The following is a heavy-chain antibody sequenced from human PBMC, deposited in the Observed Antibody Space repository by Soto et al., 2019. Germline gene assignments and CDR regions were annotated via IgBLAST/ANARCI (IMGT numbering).Heavy chain of an antibody. CDR1: GFTFSSYW. Sequence: EVHLVESGGGLVQPGGSLRLSCAASGFTFSSYWMSWVRQAPGKGLEWVANIKYDGSEKYYVDSVKGRFTISRDNAKNSVYLQLNGLRDEDTAVYYCARGEQWLVRWVYWGQGTLVTVSS. V-gene: IGHV3-7*04. J-gene: IGHJ4*02. D-gene: IGHD6-19*01. CDR2: IKYDGSEK. CDR3: ARGEQWLVRWVY.